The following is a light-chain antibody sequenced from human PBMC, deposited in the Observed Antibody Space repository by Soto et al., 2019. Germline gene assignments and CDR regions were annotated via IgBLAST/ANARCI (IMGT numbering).Light chain of an antibody. J-gene: IGKJ1*01. V-gene: IGKV3-20*01. CDR1: QSVSNNY. CDR2: GAS. CDR3: QQYGSSGT. Sequence: IVLTQSPGPLSLSPGERATLSCRASQSVSNNYLAWYQQKPGQARRLLIYGASNRATGIPDRFSGSGSGTDFTLTISRLEPEDFAVYYCQQYGSSGTFGQGTKVDIK.